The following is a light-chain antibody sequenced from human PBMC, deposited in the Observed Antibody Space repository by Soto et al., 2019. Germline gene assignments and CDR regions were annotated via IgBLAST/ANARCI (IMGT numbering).Light chain of an antibody. J-gene: IGKJ1*01. CDR2: DAS. CDR3: RQYNSSSPGT. V-gene: IGKV3-15*01. Sequence: RVWVLSSAVLSVSPGERATLSCRDSQSISRSLAWYQQKPGQAPRLLISDASTRATGIPARFSGSGSCTEDTLTIISRLPSDDAPYYCRQYNSSSPGTFGQGTKVDIK. CDR1: QSISRS.